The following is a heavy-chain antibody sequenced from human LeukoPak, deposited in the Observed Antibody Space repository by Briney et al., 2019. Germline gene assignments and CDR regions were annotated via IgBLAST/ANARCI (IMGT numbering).Heavy chain of an antibody. J-gene: IGHJ4*02. D-gene: IGHD3-10*01. CDR3: ARGFDLSWFGELYFDY. Sequence: GGSLRLSCAASGFTFSSYSMNWVRQAPGKGLEWVSSISSSSSYIYYADSVKGRFTISRDNAKNSLYLQMNSLRAEDTAVYYCARGFDLSWFGELYFDYWGQGTLVTVSS. CDR1: GFTFSSYS. V-gene: IGHV3-21*01. CDR2: ISSSSSYI.